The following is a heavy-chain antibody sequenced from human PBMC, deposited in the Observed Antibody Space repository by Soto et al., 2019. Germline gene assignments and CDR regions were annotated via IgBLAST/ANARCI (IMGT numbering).Heavy chain of an antibody. CDR3: ARAPRGNYGYPSYFDY. D-gene: IGHD3-10*01. CDR1: GGSTSSYY. Sequence: SETLSLTCTVSGGSTSSYYWSWIRQPPGKGLEWIGYIYYSGSTNYNPSLKSRVTISVDTSKNQFSLKLSSVTAADTAVYYCARAPRGNYGYPSYFDYWGQGTLVTVS. CDR2: IYYSGST. V-gene: IGHV4-59*01. J-gene: IGHJ4*02.